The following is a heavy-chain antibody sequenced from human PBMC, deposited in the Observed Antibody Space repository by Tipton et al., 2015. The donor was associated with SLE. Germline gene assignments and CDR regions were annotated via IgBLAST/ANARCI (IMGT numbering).Heavy chain of an antibody. Sequence: TLSLTCTVSGYSISSDYYWCWIRQPPGKGVQWVGSIYQSENTFYNPSLRSRVTISVDTSKNQFSLNLDSVTAADTAVYFCARGGDSDAFDIWGQGTLVAVPS. CDR3: ARGGDSDAFDI. J-gene: IGHJ3*02. D-gene: IGHD2-21*02. CDR1: GYSISSDYY. CDR2: IYQSENT. V-gene: IGHV4-38-2*02.